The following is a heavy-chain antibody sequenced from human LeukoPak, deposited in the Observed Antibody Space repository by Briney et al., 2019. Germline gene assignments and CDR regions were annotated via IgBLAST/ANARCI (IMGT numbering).Heavy chain of an antibody. CDR2: INHSGST. Sequence: SETLSPTCAVYGGSVSEYHWNWVRQAPGKGLEWIGEINHSGSTDYNPSLRSRVTISADTSKKQFSLTLTSVTAADTGVYYCASGLVIFSDPVHYYYGMDVWGTGTTVTVSS. CDR1: GGSVSEYH. CDR3: ASGLVIFSDPVHYYYGMDV. D-gene: IGHD2-21*01. V-gene: IGHV4-34*01. J-gene: IGHJ6*04.